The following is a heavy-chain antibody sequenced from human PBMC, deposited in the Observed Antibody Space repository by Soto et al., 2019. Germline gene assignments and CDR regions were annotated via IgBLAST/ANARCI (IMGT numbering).Heavy chain of an antibody. J-gene: IGHJ5*02. D-gene: IGHD3-16*01. V-gene: IGHV3-30-3*01. CDR2: ISYDGSNK. Sequence: PGGSLRLSCAASGFTFSSYAMHWVRQAPGKGLEWVAVISYDGSNKYYADSVKGRFTISRDNSKNTLYLQMNSLRAEDTAVYYCARDVMTTFYWFDPWGQGTLVTVSS. CDR1: GFTFSSYA. CDR3: ARDVMTTFYWFDP.